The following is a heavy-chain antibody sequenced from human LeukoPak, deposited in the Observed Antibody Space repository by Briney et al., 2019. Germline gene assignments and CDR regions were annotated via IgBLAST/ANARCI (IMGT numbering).Heavy chain of an antibody. CDR1: GFTFSSHW. D-gene: IGHD4-17*01. V-gene: IGHV3-74*01. Sequence: GGALRLSCAASGFTFSSHWMHWVREAPGKGLLWVSRINVAGNSTSYADSVKGRFTVSRDNAKNTLNLQMNSPRAEDTAVYYCAGAYGDYSSFDYWGQGTLVIVSS. J-gene: IGHJ4*02. CDR2: INVAGNST. CDR3: AGAYGDYSSFDY.